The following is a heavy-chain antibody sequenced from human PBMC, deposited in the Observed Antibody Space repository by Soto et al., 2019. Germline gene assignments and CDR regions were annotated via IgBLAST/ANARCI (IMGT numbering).Heavy chain of an antibody. CDR2: INSDGSST. CDR1: GFTFSSYW. D-gene: IGHD3-3*01. CDR3: ARGATIFGVASRGFDS. Sequence: EVQLVESGGGLVQPGGSLRLSCAASGFTFSSYWMHWVRQAPGKGPVWVSRINSDGSSTSYADSVKGRFTISRDSAKNTLYLQMNSLRAEDTAVYYCARGATIFGVASRGFDSWGQGTLVTVSS. J-gene: IGHJ5*01. V-gene: IGHV3-74*01.